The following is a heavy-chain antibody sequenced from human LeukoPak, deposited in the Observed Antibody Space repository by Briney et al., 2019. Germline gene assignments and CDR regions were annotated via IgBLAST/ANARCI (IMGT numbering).Heavy chain of an antibody. D-gene: IGHD3-3*01. CDR3: ARGGSDLGSAFNWFDP. CDR2: ISSSSSYI. Sequence: GGSLRLSCAASGFTFSSYSMNWVRQAPGKGLECVSSISSSSSYIYYADSVRGRFTISRDNAKNSLFLQMNSLRAEDTAVYYCARGGSDLGSAFNWFDPWGQGTLVTVSS. V-gene: IGHV3-21*01. J-gene: IGHJ5*02. CDR1: GFTFSSYS.